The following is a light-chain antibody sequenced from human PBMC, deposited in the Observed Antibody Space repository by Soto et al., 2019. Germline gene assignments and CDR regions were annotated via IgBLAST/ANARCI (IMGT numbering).Light chain of an antibody. J-gene: IGLJ1*01. Sequence: QSALTQPASVSGSPGQSITISCTGTSSDVGGYKYGSWYQQHPGEAPKLMIYDVSNRPSGVSNRFSGSKSGNTASLTISGLQAEDEADYYCSSYRSSSTRVFGTGTKLTVL. CDR3: SSYRSSSTRV. CDR2: DVS. CDR1: SSDVGGYKY. V-gene: IGLV2-14*01.